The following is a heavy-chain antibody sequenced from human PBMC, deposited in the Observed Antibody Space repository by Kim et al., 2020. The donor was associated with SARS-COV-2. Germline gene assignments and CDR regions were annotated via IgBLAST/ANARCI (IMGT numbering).Heavy chain of an antibody. V-gene: IGHV3-33*05. CDR3: ATTQIPSTLLYYYGSGSYYDAFDI. J-gene: IGHJ3*02. CDR2: ISYDGSNK. CDR1: GFTFSSYG. D-gene: IGHD3-10*01. Sequence: GGSLRLSCAASGFTFSSYGMHWVRQAPGKGLEWVAVISYDGSNKYYADSVKGRFTISRDNSKNTLYLQMNSLRAEDTAVYYCATTQIPSTLLYYYGSGSYYDAFDIWGQGTMVTVSS.